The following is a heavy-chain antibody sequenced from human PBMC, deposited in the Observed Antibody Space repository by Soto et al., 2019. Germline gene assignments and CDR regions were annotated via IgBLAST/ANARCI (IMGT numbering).Heavy chain of an antibody. CDR3: AKDFIPRNSIYDPFDI. J-gene: IGHJ3*02. Sequence: EVQLLESGGGLVQPGGFLEVSCRASGFNFGNYAMSWVRQAPGKGPEWVSSVGGDASDTHYADSVRGRFTISRDNSKNTLYLHMNSLRAEDTAIYFCAKDFIPRNSIYDPFDIWGQGTTVSVSS. CDR2: VGGDASDT. CDR1: GFNFGNYA. V-gene: IGHV3-23*01. D-gene: IGHD2-21*01.